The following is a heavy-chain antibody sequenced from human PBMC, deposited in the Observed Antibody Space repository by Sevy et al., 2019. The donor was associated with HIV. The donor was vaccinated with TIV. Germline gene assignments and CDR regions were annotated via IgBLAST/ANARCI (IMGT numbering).Heavy chain of an antibody. D-gene: IGHD3-16*01. CDR2: ISGSGDST. CDR1: AFSFNTYA. CDR3: AKPRGSFYFDY. Sequence: GGSLRLSCTASAFSFNTYAMSWVHRAPGKGLEWVSTISGSGDSTFYSDSVKGRFTISRDNSKNTLYLQMNSLRAEDTAVYYCAKPRGSFYFDYWGQGTLVTVSS. J-gene: IGHJ4*02. V-gene: IGHV3-23*01.